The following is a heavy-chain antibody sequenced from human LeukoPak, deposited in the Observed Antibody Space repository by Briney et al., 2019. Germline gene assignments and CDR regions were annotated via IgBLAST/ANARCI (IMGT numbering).Heavy chain of an antibody. CDR2: IKQDGSEK. D-gene: IGHD6-19*01. Sequence: PGGSLRLSCAASGFTFSSYWMSWVRQAPGKGLEWVANIKQDGSEKYYVDSVKGRFTISRDNAKNSLYLQMNSLRAEDTAAYYCARDQAVAGTPEDTFDIWGQGTMVTVSS. CDR3: ARDQAVAGTPEDTFDI. J-gene: IGHJ3*02. V-gene: IGHV3-7*01. CDR1: GFTFSSYW.